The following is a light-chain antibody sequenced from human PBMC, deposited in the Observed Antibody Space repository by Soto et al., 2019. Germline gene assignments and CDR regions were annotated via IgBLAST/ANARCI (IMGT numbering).Light chain of an antibody. CDR2: KTN. CDR3: ASWDDSLSGHVV. CDR1: SSNIGTKY. V-gene: IGLV1-47*01. J-gene: IGLJ2*01. Sequence: QAVVTQPPSASGTPGQRVTISCFGSSSNIGTKYVYWYQQLPGSAPTVIIYKTNQRPSGVPDRFSGSRSGTSASLAISGLRSEDEADYYCASWDDSLSGHVVFGGGTKPTVL.